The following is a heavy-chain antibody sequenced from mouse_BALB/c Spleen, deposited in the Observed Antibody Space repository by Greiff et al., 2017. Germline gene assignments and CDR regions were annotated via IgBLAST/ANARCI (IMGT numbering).Heavy chain of an antibody. J-gene: IGHJ4*01. V-gene: IGHV1-80*01. CDR3: AREGTPTVVATDAMDY. D-gene: IGHD1-1*01. CDR1: GFNIKDTY. CDR2: IYPGDGDT. Sequence: QVQLQQSGAELVKPGASVKLSCTASGFNIKDTYMHWVKQRPEQGLEWIGQIYPGDGDTNYNGKFKGKATLTADKSSSTAYMQLSSLTSEDSAVYFCAREGTPTVVATDAMDYWGQGTSVTVSS.